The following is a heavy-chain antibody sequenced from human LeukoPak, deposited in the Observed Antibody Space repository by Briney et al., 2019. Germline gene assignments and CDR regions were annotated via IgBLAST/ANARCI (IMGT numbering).Heavy chain of an antibody. CDR3: ATRWITMVRGVITNDAFDI. Sequence: SETLSLTCTVSGGSISSSSYYWGWIRQPPGKGLEWIGSIYYSGSTYYNPSLKSRVTISVDTSKNQFSLKLSSVTAADTAVYYCATRWITMVRGVITNDAFDIWGQGTMVTVSS. D-gene: IGHD3-10*01. CDR1: GGSISSSSYY. J-gene: IGHJ3*02. V-gene: IGHV4-39*01. CDR2: IYYSGST.